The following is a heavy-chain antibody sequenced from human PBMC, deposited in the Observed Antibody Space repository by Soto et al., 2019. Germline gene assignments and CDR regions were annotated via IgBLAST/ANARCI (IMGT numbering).Heavy chain of an antibody. Sequence: EVHLLESGGDLVQPGGSLRLSCTASGLTFSTYAMSWVRQAPGKGLEWVSAIGGSGTGGRTYYADSVKGRFTISRDNSNNKVYRQMNSLRADDTAVYYCAKSPGGLVRCNSDYYGMDVWGQGTTVTDSS. CDR2: IGGSGTGGRT. CDR3: AKSPGGLVRCNSDYYGMDV. CDR1: GLTFSTYA. V-gene: IGHV3-23*01. J-gene: IGHJ6*01. D-gene: IGHD2-21*02.